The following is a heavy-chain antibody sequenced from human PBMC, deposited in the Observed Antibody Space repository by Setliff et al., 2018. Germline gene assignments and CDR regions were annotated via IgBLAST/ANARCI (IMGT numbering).Heavy chain of an antibody. CDR3: ARPMVRGVPDAFDI. D-gene: IGHD3-10*01. CDR2: IYPDDSDT. V-gene: IGHV5-51*01. CDR1: ASTFSNYW. J-gene: IGHJ3*02. Sequence: PGESLKISCKDSASTFSNYWIVWVRQMPGKGLEWMGMIYPDDSDTKYHPSFQGQVTISADKSINTAYLQWSSLKASDTATYYCARPMVRGVPDAFDIWGQGTMVTVSS.